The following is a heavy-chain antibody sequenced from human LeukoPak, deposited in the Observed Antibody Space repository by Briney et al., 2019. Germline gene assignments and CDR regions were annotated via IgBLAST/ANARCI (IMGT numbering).Heavy chain of an antibody. V-gene: IGHV4-59*08. Sequence: SETLSLTCTVSGGSISSYYWSWIRQPPGKGLEWIGYIYYSGSTNYNPSLKSRVTMSVDTSKNQFSLKLSSVTAADTAVYYCARQSCTNGVCYPPYCWGQGTLVTVSS. CDR3: ARQSCTNGVCYPPYC. CDR2: IYYSGST. D-gene: IGHD2-8*01. CDR1: GGSISSYY. J-gene: IGHJ4*02.